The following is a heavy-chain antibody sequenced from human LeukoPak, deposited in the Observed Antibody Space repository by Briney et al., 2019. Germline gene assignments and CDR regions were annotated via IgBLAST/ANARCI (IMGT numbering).Heavy chain of an antibody. D-gene: IGHD3-9*01. CDR1: GFTFSSYA. CDR2: ISGSGGST. J-gene: IGHJ4*02. Sequence: GGSLRLSCAASGFTFSSYAMSWVRQAPGKGLGWVSAISGSGGSTYYAASVKGRFTISRDNSKNTLYLQMNSLRAEDTAVYYCAKNVNYDILTGRIDYWVQGTLVTVSS. CDR3: AKNVNYDILTGRIDY. V-gene: IGHV3-23*01.